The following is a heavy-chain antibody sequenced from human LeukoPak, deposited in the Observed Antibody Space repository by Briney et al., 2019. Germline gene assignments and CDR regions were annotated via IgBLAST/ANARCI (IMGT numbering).Heavy chain of an antibody. CDR2: INTDGTVT. J-gene: IGHJ4*02. Sequence: GGSLRLSCAASGFTFTSYAMSWVRQAPGKGRESVSRINTDGTVTTYADSVKGRFTVSRDNADNTMFLQMNSVRDEDTAVYYCATKQWLAPPPDSWGQGTPVTVSS. V-gene: IGHV3-74*01. CDR1: GFTFTSYA. D-gene: IGHD6-19*01. CDR3: ATKQWLAPPPDS.